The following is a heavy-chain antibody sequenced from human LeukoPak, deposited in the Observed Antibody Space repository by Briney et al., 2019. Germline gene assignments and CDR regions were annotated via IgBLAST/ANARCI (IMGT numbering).Heavy chain of an antibody. Sequence: GGSLRLSCAASGFTFSSYGMHWVRQAPGKGLEWVAVIWYDGSNKNYADSVKGRFTISGDNSKNTLYLQMNSLRAEDTAVYYCARAKLRGRSGWYPYYFDYWGQGTLVTVSS. CDR2: IWYDGSNK. CDR3: ARAKLRGRSGWYPYYFDY. J-gene: IGHJ4*02. V-gene: IGHV3-33*01. CDR1: GFTFSSYG. D-gene: IGHD6-19*01.